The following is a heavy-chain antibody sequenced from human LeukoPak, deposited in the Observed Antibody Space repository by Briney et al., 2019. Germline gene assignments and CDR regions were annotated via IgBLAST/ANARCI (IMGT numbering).Heavy chain of an antibody. V-gene: IGHV4-59*12. D-gene: IGHD6-13*01. CDR3: ARDAAKAQLAYFDY. Sequence: SETLSLTCTVSGGSISSYYWSWIRQPPGKGLEWIGYIHYSGGITYYNPSLKSRVTISVDTSKNQFSLSLSSVTAADTAVYYCARDAAKAQLAYFDYWGQGTLVTVSS. J-gene: IGHJ4*02. CDR1: GGSISSYY. CDR2: IHYSGGIT.